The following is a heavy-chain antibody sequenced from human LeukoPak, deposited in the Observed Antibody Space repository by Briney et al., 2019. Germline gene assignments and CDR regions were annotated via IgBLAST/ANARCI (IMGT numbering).Heavy chain of an antibody. CDR2: ISSSSSYI. D-gene: IGHD6-19*01. V-gene: IGHV3-21*01. CDR3: ARVAAVAGISWYFDL. J-gene: IGHJ2*01. Sequence: GGSLRLSCAASGFTFSSYSMNWVRQAPGKGLEWVSSISSSSSYIYYADSVKGRFTISRDNAKNSLYLQMNSLRAEETAVYYCARVAAVAGISWYFDLWGRGTLVTVSS. CDR1: GFTFSSYS.